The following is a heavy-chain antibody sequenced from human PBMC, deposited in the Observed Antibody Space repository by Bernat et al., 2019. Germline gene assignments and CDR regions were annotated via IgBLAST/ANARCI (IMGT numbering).Heavy chain of an antibody. CDR1: GGSISSGGYY. Sequence: QLQVSGPGLVKPSQTLSLTCTVSGGSISSGGYYWSWIRQHPGKGLEWIGYIYYSGSTYYNPSLKSRVTISVDTSKNQFSLKLSSVTAADTAVYYCARGAVAVAGNFDYWGQGTLVTVST. V-gene: IGHV4-31*03. D-gene: IGHD6-19*01. CDR3: ARGAVAVAGNFDY. CDR2: IYYSGST. J-gene: IGHJ4*02.